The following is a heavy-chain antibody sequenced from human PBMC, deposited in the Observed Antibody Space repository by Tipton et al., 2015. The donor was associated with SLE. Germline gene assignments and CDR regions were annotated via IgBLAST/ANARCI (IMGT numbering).Heavy chain of an antibody. V-gene: IGHV3-9*01. D-gene: IGHD3-10*01. CDR1: GFTFDDYA. Sequence: RSLRLSCAASGFTFDDYAMHWVRQAPGKGLEWVSGISWNSGSIGYADSVKGRFTISRDNAKNSLYLQMNSLRAEDTALYYCAKEYYYGSGSPRCMDVWGKGTTVTVSS. CDR3: AKEYYYGSGSPRCMDV. CDR2: ISWNSGSI. J-gene: IGHJ6*03.